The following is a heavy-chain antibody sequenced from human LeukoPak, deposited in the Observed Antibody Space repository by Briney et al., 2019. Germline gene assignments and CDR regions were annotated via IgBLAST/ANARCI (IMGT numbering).Heavy chain of an antibody. J-gene: IGHJ4*02. Sequence: SETLSLTCAVSGGSISSGGYSWSWIRQPPGKGLEWIGYIYYSGSTYYNPSLKSRVTISVDTSKNQFSLKLSSVTAADTAVYYCARDVTAAFDYWGQGTLVTVSS. CDR3: ARDVTAAFDY. CDR1: GGSISSGGYS. CDR2: IYYSGST. D-gene: IGHD6-13*01. V-gene: IGHV4-30-4*07.